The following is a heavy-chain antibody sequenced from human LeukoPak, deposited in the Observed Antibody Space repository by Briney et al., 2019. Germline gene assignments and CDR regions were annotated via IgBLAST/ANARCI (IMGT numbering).Heavy chain of an antibody. CDR1: GYSFTSNY. CDR3: ARDQEGFDY. Sequence: ASVKVSCKVSGYSFTSNYIHWVRQAPGQGLEWMGMIYPRDGSTSYAQRFQDRVTVTRDTSTSTVHMELSGLRSEDTAVYYCARDQEGFDYWGRGTLDTVSS. CDR2: IYPRDGST. V-gene: IGHV1-46*01. J-gene: IGHJ4*02.